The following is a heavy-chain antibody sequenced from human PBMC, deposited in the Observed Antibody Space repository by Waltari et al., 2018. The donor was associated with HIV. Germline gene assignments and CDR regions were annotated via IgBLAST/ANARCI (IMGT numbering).Heavy chain of an antibody. D-gene: IGHD3-10*01. CDR2: INPNSGGT. CDR1: GYTFTGYY. Sequence: QVQLVQSGAEVKKPGASVKVSCQASGYTFTGYYMHWARQAPGQGLEWMGWINPNSGGTNYAQKFQGRVTMTRDTSISTAYMELSRLGSDDTAVYYCGGGSGSYLNYYYGMDVWGQGTTVTVSS. CDR3: GGGSGSYLNYYYGMDV. V-gene: IGHV1-2*02. J-gene: IGHJ6*02.